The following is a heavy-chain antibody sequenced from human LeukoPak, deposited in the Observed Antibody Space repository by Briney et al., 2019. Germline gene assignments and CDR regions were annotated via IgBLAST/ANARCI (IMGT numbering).Heavy chain of an antibody. CDR3: AREFGYYDSSGYYFDY. CDR1: GGSISSGDYY. J-gene: IGHJ4*02. V-gene: IGHV4-30-4*01. D-gene: IGHD3-22*01. CDR2: IYYSGST. Sequence: PSETLSLTCTVSGGSISSGDYYWSWIRQPPGKGLEWIGYIYYSGSTYYNPSLKSRVTISVDTSKNQFSLKLSSVTAADTAVYYCAREFGYYDSSGYYFDYWGQGTLVTVSS.